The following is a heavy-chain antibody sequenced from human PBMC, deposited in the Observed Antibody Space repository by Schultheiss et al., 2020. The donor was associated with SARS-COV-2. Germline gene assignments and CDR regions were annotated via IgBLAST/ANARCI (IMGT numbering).Heavy chain of an antibody. CDR1: GGSISSGGYY. CDR2: IYYSGST. Sequence: SQTLSLTCTVSGGSISSGGYYWSWIRQHPGKGLEWIGYIYYSGSTYYNPSLKSRVTISVDTSENQFSLKLSSVTAADTAVYYCARDAAAGNFYWGQGTLVTVAS. V-gene: IGHV4-31*03. D-gene: IGHD6-13*01. CDR3: ARDAAAGNFY. J-gene: IGHJ4*02.